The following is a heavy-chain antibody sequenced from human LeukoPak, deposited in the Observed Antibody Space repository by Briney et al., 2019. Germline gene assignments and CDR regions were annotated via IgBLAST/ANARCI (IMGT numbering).Heavy chain of an antibody. Sequence: PGGSLRLSCAASGFTFSSYAMHWVRQAPGKGLEWVAVISYDGSNKYYADSVKGRFTISRDNSKNTLYLQMNSLRAEDTAVYYCARDHSSSCGYWGQGSLVTVSS. J-gene: IGHJ4*02. CDR3: ARDHSSSCGY. CDR1: GFTFSSYA. D-gene: IGHD6-13*01. CDR2: ISYDGSNK. V-gene: IGHV3-30*04.